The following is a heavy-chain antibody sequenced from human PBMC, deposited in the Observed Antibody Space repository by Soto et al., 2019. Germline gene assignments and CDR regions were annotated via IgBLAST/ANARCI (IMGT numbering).Heavy chain of an antibody. V-gene: IGHV1-69*13. CDR3: ARDIVVVPAAMGWWFDP. CDR1: GGTFSSYA. Sequence: SVKVSCKASGGTFSSYAISWVRQAPGQGLEWMGGIIPIFGTANYAQKFQGRVTITADESTSTAYMELSSLRSEDTAVYYCARDIVVVPAAMGWWFDPWGEGTLVTVSS. D-gene: IGHD2-2*01. CDR2: IIPIFGTA. J-gene: IGHJ5*02.